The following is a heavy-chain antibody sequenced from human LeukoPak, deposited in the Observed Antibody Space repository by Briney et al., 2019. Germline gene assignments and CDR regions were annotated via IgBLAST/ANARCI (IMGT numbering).Heavy chain of an antibody. D-gene: IGHD1-1*01. V-gene: IGHV1-69*04. CDR1: GGTFSSYA. CDR2: IIPILGIA. Sequence: SVKVSCKASGGTFSSYAISWVRQAPGQGLEWMGRIIPILGIANYAQKFQGRVTITADKSTSTAYMELSSLRAEDTAVYYCAKSPKTGFLFDYWGKGTLVTVSS. J-gene: IGHJ4*02. CDR3: AKSPKTGFLFDY.